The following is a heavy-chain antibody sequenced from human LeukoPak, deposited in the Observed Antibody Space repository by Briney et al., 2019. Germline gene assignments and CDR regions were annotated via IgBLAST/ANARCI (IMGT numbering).Heavy chain of an antibody. CDR1: GFTFSDCY. CDR2: ISSSSSYT. Sequence: PGGSLRLSCAASGFTFSDCYMSWIRQAPGKGLEWVSYISSSSSYTNYADSVKGRFTISRDNAKNSLYLQMNSLRAEDTAVYYCARESTVTTLNPFDYWGQGTLVTVSS. D-gene: IGHD4-17*01. V-gene: IGHV3-11*05. J-gene: IGHJ4*02. CDR3: ARESTVTTLNPFDY.